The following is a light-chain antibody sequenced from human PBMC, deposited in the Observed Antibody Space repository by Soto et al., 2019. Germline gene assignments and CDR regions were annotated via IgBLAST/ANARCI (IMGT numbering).Light chain of an antibody. CDR2: DVS. CDR1: SSDVGGYNY. CDR3: CSYAGSYIYVV. V-gene: IGLV2-11*01. J-gene: IGLJ2*01. Sequence: QSVLTQPRSVSGSPGQSVTISCTGTSSDVGGYNYVSWYQQHPGKAPKLMIYDVSKRPSGVPDRFSGSKSGNTASLTISGLQAEDEADYYCCSYAGSYIYVVFGGGTQLTV.